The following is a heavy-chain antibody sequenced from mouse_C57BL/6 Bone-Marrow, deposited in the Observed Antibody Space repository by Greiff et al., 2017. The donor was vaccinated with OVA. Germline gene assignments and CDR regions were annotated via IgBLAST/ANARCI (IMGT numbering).Heavy chain of an antibody. J-gene: IGHJ2*01. D-gene: IGHD1-1*01. CDR2: ISGGGGNT. CDR1: GFTFSSYT. V-gene: IGHV5-9*01. CDR3: ARQDRSYYYGSSYYFDY. Sequence: EVQVVESGGGLVKPGGSLKLSCAASGFTFSSYTMSWVRQTPEKRLEWVATISGGGGNTYYPDSVKGRFTISRDNAKNTLYLQMSSLRSEDTALYYCARQDRSYYYGSSYYFDYWGQGTTLTVSS.